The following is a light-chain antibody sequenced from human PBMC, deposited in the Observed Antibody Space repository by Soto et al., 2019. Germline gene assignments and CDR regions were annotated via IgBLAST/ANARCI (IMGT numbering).Light chain of an antibody. V-gene: IGKV3-11*01. CDR3: QQRRNWPLT. Sequence: EIVFTQAAATLPLFPGERATLSCSASQSVSNCLALYQQRPGQAPRLLIYDASNRATGIPARFSGSGSGTDFTLTISSLEPEDVAVYYCQQRRNWPLTYGGGTKVDIK. J-gene: IGKJ4*01. CDR1: QSVSNC. CDR2: DAS.